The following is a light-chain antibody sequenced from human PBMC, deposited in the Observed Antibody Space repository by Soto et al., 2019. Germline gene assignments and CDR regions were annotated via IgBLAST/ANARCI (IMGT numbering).Light chain of an antibody. CDR2: DAS. CDR3: QQYGSSLT. CDR1: QSVSSSY. V-gene: IGKV3-20*01. Sequence: EIVLTQSPGTLSLSPGERATLSCRASQSVSSSYLAWYQQKPGQAPRLLIYDASRRATGIPDRFSGSGSGTHFLLTISRLEPEDFEVYCCQQYGSSLTFGQGTNVDIK. J-gene: IGKJ1*01.